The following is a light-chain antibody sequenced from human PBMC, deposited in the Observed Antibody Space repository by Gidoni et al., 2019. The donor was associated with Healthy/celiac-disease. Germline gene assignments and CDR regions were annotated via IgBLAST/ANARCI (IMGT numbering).Light chain of an antibody. CDR3: QQRSNWPPLT. CDR1: HSVSSY. V-gene: IGKV3-11*01. J-gene: IGKJ4*01. CDR2: DAS. Sequence: EIVLTQSPATLSLSPGERATLSCRARHSVSSYLAWYQQKPGQAPRLLIYDASNRATGIPARFSGSGSGTDFTLTISSLEPEDFAVYYCQQRSNWPPLTFGGGTKVEIK.